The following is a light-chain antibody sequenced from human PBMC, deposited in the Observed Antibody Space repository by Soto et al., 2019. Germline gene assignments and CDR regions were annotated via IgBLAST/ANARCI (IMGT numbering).Light chain of an antibody. CDR2: DAS. V-gene: IGKV1-33*01. CDR1: QDISNY. Sequence: DIQMTQSPSSLSASVGDRVTITCQASQDISNYLNWYQQKPGKAPKLLIYDASNLETGVPSRFSGSGSGTDFTFTISSLQPEDIATYYCQQYDNPSRVTFGGGTKVEIK. J-gene: IGKJ4*01. CDR3: QQYDNPSRVT.